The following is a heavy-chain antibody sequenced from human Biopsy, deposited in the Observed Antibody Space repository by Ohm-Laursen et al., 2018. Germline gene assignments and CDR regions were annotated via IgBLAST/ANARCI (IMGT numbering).Heavy chain of an antibody. CDR2: IYYRGET. CDR1: GGSLSGYY. J-gene: IGHJ6*02. Sequence: SDTLSLTCTVSGGSLSGYYWSWIRQAPGRGLEWIGLIYYRGETDYNPSLKSRVTISVDGSKIQFSLNLTSITAADTAVYYCARHRTHPPPGSMDVWGHGTTVFVSS. D-gene: IGHD2-15*01. CDR3: ARHRTHPPPGSMDV. V-gene: IGHV4-59*08.